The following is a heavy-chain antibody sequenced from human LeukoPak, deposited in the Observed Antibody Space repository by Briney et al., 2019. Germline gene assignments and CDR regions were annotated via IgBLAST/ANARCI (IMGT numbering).Heavy chain of an antibody. CDR1: EFTFISYA. D-gene: IGHD6-13*01. Sequence: GGSLRLSFAPSEFTFISYAMHWVRQAAGRGLEGVAAISYDGSNKYYTDSVKGRFTISRDNSKNTLYLQMNSMRAEDTAVYYCARGTNEYSSSFIFDYWGQGTLVTVSS. V-gene: IGHV3-30*04. CDR3: ARGTNEYSSSFIFDY. J-gene: IGHJ4*02. CDR2: ISYDGSNK.